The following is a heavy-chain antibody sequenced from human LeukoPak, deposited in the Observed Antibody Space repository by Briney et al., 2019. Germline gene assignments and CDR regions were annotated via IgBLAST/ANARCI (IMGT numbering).Heavy chain of an antibody. Sequence: ASVKVSCKASGYTFTGYYMHWVRQAPGQGLEWMGWINPNSGGTNYAQKFQGRVTMTRDTPISTAYMELSRLRSDDTAVYYCARGYGWPTNYFDYWGQGTLVTVSS. D-gene: IGHD2-8*02. J-gene: IGHJ4*02. CDR3: ARGYGWPTNYFDY. CDR1: GYTFTGYY. V-gene: IGHV1-2*02. CDR2: INPNSGGT.